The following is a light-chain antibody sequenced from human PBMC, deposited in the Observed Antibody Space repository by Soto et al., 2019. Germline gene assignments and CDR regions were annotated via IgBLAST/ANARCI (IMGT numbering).Light chain of an antibody. CDR1: SSDVGGYNY. J-gene: IGLJ3*02. Sequence: QSALTQPASVSGSPGQSITISCTGTSSDVGGYNYVSWYQHHPGKAPKVMMYDVTSRPSGVSNRFSGSKSGNTASLTISGLQAEDEADYYCCSYTTTSTWVFGGGTKLTVL. CDR2: DVT. CDR3: CSYTTTSTWV. V-gene: IGLV2-14*03.